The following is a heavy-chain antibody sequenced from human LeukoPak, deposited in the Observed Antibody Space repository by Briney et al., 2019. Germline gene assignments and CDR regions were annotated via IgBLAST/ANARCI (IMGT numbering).Heavy chain of an antibody. D-gene: IGHD3-3*01. CDR2: VFYSGKT. V-gene: IGHV4-39*01. CDR3: ARHNNYDFWSGYFDY. Sequence: SETLSLTCSVSGDAISGSVYYWSWIRQPPGKGLEWIATVFYSGKTYYNSSLKSRVTISVDTSKNQFSLHLSSVTAADTAVYYCARHNNYDFWSGYFDYWGQGTLVTVSS. J-gene: IGHJ4*02. CDR1: GDAISGSVYY.